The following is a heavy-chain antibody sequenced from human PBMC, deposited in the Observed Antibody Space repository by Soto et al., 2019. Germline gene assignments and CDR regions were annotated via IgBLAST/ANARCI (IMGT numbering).Heavy chain of an antibody. CDR1: GYSFTSYW. D-gene: IGHD3-22*01. CDR3: ARPKVSYDSSGYPWEDAFDI. V-gene: IGHV5-51*01. CDR2: IYPGDSDT. Sequence: GESLKISCKGSGYSFTSYWIGWVRQMPGKGLDWMGIIYPGDSDTRYSPSFQGQVTISADKSISTAYLQWSSLKASDTAMYYCARPKVSYDSSGYPWEDAFDIWGQGTMVTV. J-gene: IGHJ3*02.